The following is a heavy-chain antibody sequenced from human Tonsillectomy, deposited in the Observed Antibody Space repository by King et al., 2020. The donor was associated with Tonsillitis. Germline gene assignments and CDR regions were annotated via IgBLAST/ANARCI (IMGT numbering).Heavy chain of an antibody. Sequence: QLVQSGAEVKKPGASVKVSCKASGYTFSDYYMHWVRQAPGQGLEWMGWINPNSGGTNCAQKFQGRVTMTRDTSSSTAYMELGRLRSDDTAVYYCARGTGVEQWLVRFYYYFYMDVWGKGTTVTVSS. CDR1: GYTFSDYY. D-gene: IGHD6-19*01. J-gene: IGHJ6*03. V-gene: IGHV1-2*02. CDR2: INPNSGGT. CDR3: ARGTGVEQWLVRFYYYFYMDV.